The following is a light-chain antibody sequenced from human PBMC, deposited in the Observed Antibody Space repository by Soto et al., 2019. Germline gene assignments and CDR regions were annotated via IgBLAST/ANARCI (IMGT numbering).Light chain of an antibody. CDR3: QHYGGMWT. J-gene: IGKJ1*01. V-gene: IGKV1-5*01. CDR1: QTISSW. CDR2: DAS. Sequence: DIRMTQSPSTLSVCVGDRVTIAFRASQTISSWLAWYQQKPGKAPKVLIYDASNLESGVPSRFSGSGSGTEFILTISSLQPDDFATYYCQHYGGMWTFGQGTKVDIK.